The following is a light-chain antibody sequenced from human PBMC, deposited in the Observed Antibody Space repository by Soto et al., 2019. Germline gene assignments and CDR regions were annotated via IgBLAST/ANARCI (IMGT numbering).Light chain of an antibody. J-gene: IGKJ3*01. CDR2: KAS. V-gene: IGKV1-5*03. CDR1: QSINSW. Sequence: DIQMTQSPSTPSASVGDRVTITCRASQSINSWLAWYQQKPGKAPKLLIYKASSLESGVPSRFSGSGSGTEFTLTISSLQPDDFATYYCQQYNSYPITFGPGTKVDIK. CDR3: QQYNSYPIT.